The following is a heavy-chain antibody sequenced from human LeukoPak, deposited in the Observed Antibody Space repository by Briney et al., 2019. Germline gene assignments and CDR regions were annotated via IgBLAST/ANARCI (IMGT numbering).Heavy chain of an antibody. J-gene: IGHJ4*02. D-gene: IGHD3-10*01. Sequence: GGSLRLSCAASGVTFRIYAMSWVRQAPGKGLEWVSTISGSGGGTYYADSVKGRFTISRDNSKNTLYLQMNSLRAEDTAVYYCARAAMVRGVDYFDSWGQGTLVTVSS. CDR1: GVTFRIYA. CDR3: ARAAMVRGVDYFDS. V-gene: IGHV3-23*01. CDR2: ISGSGGGT.